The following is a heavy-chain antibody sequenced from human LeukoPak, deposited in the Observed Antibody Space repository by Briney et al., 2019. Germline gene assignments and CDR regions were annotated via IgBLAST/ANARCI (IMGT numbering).Heavy chain of an antibody. V-gene: IGHV4-34*01. D-gene: IGHD1-7*01. CDR1: GGSFSGYY. CDR3: ARANWNYEFFDY. J-gene: IGHJ4*02. Sequence: SETLSLTCAVYGGSFSGYYWSWIRQPPGKGLEWIGEINHSGSTNYNPSLKGRVTISVDTPKNQFSLKLSSVTAADTAVYYCARANWNYEFFDYWGQGTLVTVSS. CDR2: INHSGST.